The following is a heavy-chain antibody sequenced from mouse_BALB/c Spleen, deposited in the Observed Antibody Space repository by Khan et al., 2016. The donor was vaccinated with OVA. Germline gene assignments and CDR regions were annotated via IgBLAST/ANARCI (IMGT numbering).Heavy chain of an antibody. CDR1: GFSLSRYN. D-gene: IGHD2-14*01. Sequence: QMQLEESGPGLVAPSQSLSITCTVSGFSLSRYNIHWVRQPPGKGLNWLGMIWGGGGTDYNSTLKSRLSIRKDNSKSQVFLRMNSLQTDDTARYYCARAYYRYGGYYSMDYWGQGTSVTVSS. J-gene: IGHJ4*01. CDR2: IWGGGGT. CDR3: ARAYYRYGGYYSMDY. V-gene: IGHV2-6-4*01.